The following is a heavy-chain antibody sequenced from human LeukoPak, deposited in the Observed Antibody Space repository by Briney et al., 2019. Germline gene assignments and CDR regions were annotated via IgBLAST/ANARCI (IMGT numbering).Heavy chain of an antibody. CDR1: GFTFSSYG. Sequence: GGSLRLSCAASGFTFSSYGMHWVRQAPGKGLEWVAFIRYDGSNKYYADSVKGRFTISRDNSKNTLYLQMNSLRAEDTAVYYCAKHRYSSSWYMDYWGQGTLVTVSS. J-gene: IGHJ4*02. D-gene: IGHD6-13*01. CDR3: AKHRYSSSWYMDY. CDR2: IRYDGSNK. V-gene: IGHV3-30*02.